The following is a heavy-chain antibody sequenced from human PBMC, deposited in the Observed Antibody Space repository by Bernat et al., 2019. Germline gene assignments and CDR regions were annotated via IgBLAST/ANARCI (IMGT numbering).Heavy chain of an antibody. CDR2: IKSKTDGGTT. CDR1: GFTFSNAW. V-gene: IGHV3-15*01. CDR3: TTRHTLYYFDY. J-gene: IGHJ4*02. Sequence: EVQLVESGGGLVKPGGSLRLSCAASGFTFSNAWMSWVRQAPGKGLEWVGRIKSKTDGGTTDYAAPVKGRFTISRDDSKNTLYLQMNSLKTEDTVVYYCTTRHTLYYFDYWGQGTLVTVSS.